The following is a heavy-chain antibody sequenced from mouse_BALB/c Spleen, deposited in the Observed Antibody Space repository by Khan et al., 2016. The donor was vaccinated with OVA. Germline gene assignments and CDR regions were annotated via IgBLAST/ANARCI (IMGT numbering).Heavy chain of an antibody. CDR2: IYPSDSYT. Sequence: QVQLQQSGAELVRPGASVKLSCKASGYTFTSYWINWVKQRPGQGLEWIGNIYPSDSYTNYNQKFEDKATLTVDKSSSTAYMQLSSPTSEDSAVYYCTREVRLHYYAMDCWGQGTSVTVSS. J-gene: IGHJ4*01. CDR3: TREVRLHYYAMDC. CDR1: GYTFTSYW. V-gene: IGHV1-69*02. D-gene: IGHD2-14*01.